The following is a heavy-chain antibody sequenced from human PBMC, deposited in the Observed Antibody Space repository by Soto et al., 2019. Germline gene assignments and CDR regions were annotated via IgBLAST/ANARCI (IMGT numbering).Heavy chain of an antibody. CDR2: IIPIFGTA. J-gene: IGHJ4*02. CDR1: GGTFSSYA. Sequence: QVQLVQSGAEVKKPGSSVKVSCKASGGTFSSYAISWVRQAPGQGREWMGGIIPIFGTANYAQKFQGRVTITADESTSTAYMELSSLRSEDTAVYYCARPVEMATISRSYFFYWGQGTLVTVSS. V-gene: IGHV1-69*01. D-gene: IGHD5-12*01. CDR3: ARPVEMATISRSYFFY.